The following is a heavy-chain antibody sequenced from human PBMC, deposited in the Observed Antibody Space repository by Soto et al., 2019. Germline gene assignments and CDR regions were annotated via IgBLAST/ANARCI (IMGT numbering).Heavy chain of an antibody. J-gene: IGHJ6*02. V-gene: IGHV4-30-4*01. D-gene: IGHD3-9*01. CDR2: IYYSGST. Sequence: PSETLSLTCTVSGGSISSGDYYWSWIRQPPGKGLEWIGYIYYSGSTYYNPSLKSRVTISVDTSKNQFSLKLSSVTAADTAVYYCARVRYFDWSYGLDVWGQGTTVTVSS. CDR3: ARVRYFDWSYGLDV. CDR1: GGSISSGDYY.